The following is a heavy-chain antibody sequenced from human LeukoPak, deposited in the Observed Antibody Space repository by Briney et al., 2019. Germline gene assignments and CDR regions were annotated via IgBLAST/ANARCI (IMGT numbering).Heavy chain of an antibody. J-gene: IGHJ4*02. Sequence: ASVQLSCKTSGYSFNTYGMTWVRQAPGQGLEWMGWISGHSGDTQYARKFQGRVTLTTDSSTNTAYMDLRALKSDDTAVYYCLRDASGWFLGVQEFHFWGQGTLVIVSS. CDR2: ISGHSGDT. D-gene: IGHD6-19*01. CDR3: LRDASGWFLGVQEFHF. V-gene: IGHV1-18*04. CDR1: GYSFNTYG.